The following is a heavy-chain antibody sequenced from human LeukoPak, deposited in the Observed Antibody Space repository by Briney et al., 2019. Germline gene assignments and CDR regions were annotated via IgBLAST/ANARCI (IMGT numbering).Heavy chain of an antibody. J-gene: IGHJ4*02. D-gene: IGHD1-26*01. CDR3: ARDRLTSGSYFFDY. Sequence: GGSLRLSCAASGFTFSSYEMNWVRQAPGKGLEWISYISGRSSTIYYADSVRGRFTISRDNAKNSMYLQMNSLRAEDTAVYYCARDRLTSGSYFFDYWGQGTLATVSS. CDR1: GFTFSSYE. CDR2: ISGRSSTI. V-gene: IGHV3-48*01.